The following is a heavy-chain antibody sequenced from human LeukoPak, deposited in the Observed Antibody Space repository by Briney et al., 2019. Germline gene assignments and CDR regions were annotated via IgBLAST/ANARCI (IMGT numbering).Heavy chain of an antibody. CDR1: GGSISNYY. D-gene: IGHD3-22*01. J-gene: IGHJ4*02. CDR3: ARNYYDSSGYKYAFDY. V-gene: IGHV4-4*07. Sequence: SETLSLTCTVSGGSISNYYWSWIRQPAGKGLEWIGRIYTSGNTNYNPSLKSRVTMSIDTSKNQFSLKLSSVTAADTAVYYCARNYYDSSGYKYAFDYWGQGTLVTVSS. CDR2: IYTSGNT.